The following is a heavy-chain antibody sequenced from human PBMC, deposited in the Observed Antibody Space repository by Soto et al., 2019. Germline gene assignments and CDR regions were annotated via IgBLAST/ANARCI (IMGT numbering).Heavy chain of an antibody. Sequence: ASVKVSCKASGYTFTSYGISWVRQAPGQGLEWMGWINAYNGNTNYAQNLQGRLTLTTDTSTNTAYMELRSLRSDDTAVYYCARDRLHTSSSITFDYWGQGALVTVSS. D-gene: IGHD6-6*01. J-gene: IGHJ4*02. V-gene: IGHV1-18*01. CDR2: INAYNGNT. CDR1: GYTFTSYG. CDR3: ARDRLHTSSSITFDY.